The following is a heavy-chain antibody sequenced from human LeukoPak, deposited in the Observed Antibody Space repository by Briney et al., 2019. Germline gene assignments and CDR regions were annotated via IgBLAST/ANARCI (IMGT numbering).Heavy chain of an antibody. J-gene: IGHJ4*02. Sequence: GGSLSLSCAASGFTFSSYAMHWVRQAPGKGLEYVSAISSNGGSTYYANSVKGRFTISRDNSKNTLYLQMGSLRAEDMAVYYCARSVVVTANLDYWGQGTLVTVSS. CDR2: ISSNGGST. CDR3: ARSVVVTANLDY. D-gene: IGHD2-21*02. V-gene: IGHV3-64*01. CDR1: GFTFSSYA.